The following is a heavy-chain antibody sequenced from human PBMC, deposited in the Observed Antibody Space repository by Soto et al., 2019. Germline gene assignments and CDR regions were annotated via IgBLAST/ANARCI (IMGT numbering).Heavy chain of an antibody. Sequence: GASVKVSCKASGYTFTSYGISWVRQAPGQGLEWMGWISAYNGNANYAQKLQGRVTMTTDTSTSTAYMELRSLRSDDTAVYYCARDQDSSGWYEGAYYNWFDPWGQGTLVTVSS. D-gene: IGHD6-19*01. CDR3: ARDQDSSGWYEGAYYNWFDP. CDR2: ISAYNGNA. CDR1: GYTFTSYG. V-gene: IGHV1-18*01. J-gene: IGHJ5*02.